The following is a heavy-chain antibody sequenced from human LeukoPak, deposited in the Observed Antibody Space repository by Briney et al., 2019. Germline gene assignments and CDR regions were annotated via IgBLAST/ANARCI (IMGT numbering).Heavy chain of an antibody. CDR2: IYYSGST. CDR3: ARASYNYASFDC. V-gene: IGHV4-59*01. D-gene: IGHD3-10*01. Sequence: SETLSLTCTVSGGSISSYYWNWIRQPPGKGLEWHGYIYYSGSTSYNPSLKSRVTISVDTSKNQFSLNLTSVTAADTAVYYCARASYNYASFDCWGQGTLVTVSS. J-gene: IGHJ4*02. CDR1: GGSISSYY.